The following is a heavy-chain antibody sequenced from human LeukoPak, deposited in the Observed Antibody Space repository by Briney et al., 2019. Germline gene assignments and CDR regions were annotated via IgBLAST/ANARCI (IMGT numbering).Heavy chain of an antibody. CDR3: TSLLWVGELLIEN. CDR1: GFSFSGSA. J-gene: IGHJ4*02. Sequence: GGSLRLSCAASGFSFSGSAMHWVRQASGKGLEWVGRIRSKANSYATAYAASVKGRFTVSRDDSENTAYLQMNSLKTEDTAVYYCTSLLWVGELLIENWGQGTLVTVSS. D-gene: IGHD3-10*01. V-gene: IGHV3-73*01. CDR2: IRSKANSYAT.